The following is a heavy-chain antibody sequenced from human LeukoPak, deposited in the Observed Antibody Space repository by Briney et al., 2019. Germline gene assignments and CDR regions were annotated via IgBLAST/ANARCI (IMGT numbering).Heavy chain of an antibody. CDR2: IYYSGST. Sequence: CTXSXGSISSYYWSWIRQPPGKGLEWIGYIYYSGSTNYNPSLKSRVTISVDTSKNQFSLKLSSVTAADTAVYYCAXXXXXXXXXXXRPLYYYYMDVWGKGTTVTISS. CDR3: AXXXXXXXXXXXRPLYYYYMDV. CDR1: XGSISSYY. J-gene: IGHJ6*03. V-gene: IGHV4-59*01.